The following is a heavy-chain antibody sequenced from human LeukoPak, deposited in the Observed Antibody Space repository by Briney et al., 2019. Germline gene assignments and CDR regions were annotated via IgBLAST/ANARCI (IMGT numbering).Heavy chain of an antibody. V-gene: IGHV4-39*07. Sequence: SETLSLTCTVSGGSISSSSYYWGWIRQPPGKGLEWIGSIYYSGSTYYNPSLKSRVTISVDTSKNQFSLKLSSVTAAGTAVYYCARIWSYYGSGSSLYYFDYWGQGTLVTVSS. D-gene: IGHD3-10*01. CDR1: GGSISSSSYY. CDR3: ARIWSYYGSGSSLYYFDY. J-gene: IGHJ4*02. CDR2: IYYSGST.